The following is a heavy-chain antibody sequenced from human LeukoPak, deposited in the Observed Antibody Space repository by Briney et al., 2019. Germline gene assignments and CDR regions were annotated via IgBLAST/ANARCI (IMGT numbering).Heavy chain of an antibody. Sequence: ASVKVSCKASGYTFTSYAISWVRQAPGQGLEWMGWISTYNDYTNYAQKLQGRVTMTTDTSTTTAYMELRSLRSDDTAVYYCARDPSNSSGWYIYFDYWGQGTLVTVSS. V-gene: IGHV1-18*04. CDR3: ARDPSNSSGWYIYFDY. CDR2: ISTYNDYT. CDR1: GYTFTSYA. D-gene: IGHD6-19*01. J-gene: IGHJ4*02.